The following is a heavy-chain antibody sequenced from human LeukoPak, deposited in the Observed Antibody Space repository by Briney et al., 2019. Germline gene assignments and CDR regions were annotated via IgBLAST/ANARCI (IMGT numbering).Heavy chain of an antibody. V-gene: IGHV3-21*01. Sequence: GGSLRLSCAASGFTFSSYSMNWVRQAPGKGLEWVSSISSSSSYIYYADSVKGRFTISRDNAKNSLYLQMNSLRAEDTAVYYCARSHQGADAFDIWGQGTMVTVAS. D-gene: IGHD1-26*01. CDR2: ISSSSSYI. CDR1: GFTFSSYS. CDR3: ARSHQGADAFDI. J-gene: IGHJ3*02.